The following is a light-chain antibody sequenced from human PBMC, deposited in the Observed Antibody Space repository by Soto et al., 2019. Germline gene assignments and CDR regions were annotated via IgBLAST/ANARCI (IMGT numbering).Light chain of an antibody. CDR1: QGISSR. CDR3: QHSNSLPLT. Sequence: DIQMTQSPSSVSSSVGDRATITCRASQGISSRLAWYQQKPGKAPNLLIYAASSLQSGVPSRFSGSGSETYFTLTIGSLQPDDFATYYCQHSNSLPLTFGGGTKVEIK. V-gene: IGKV1-12*01. CDR2: AAS. J-gene: IGKJ4*01.